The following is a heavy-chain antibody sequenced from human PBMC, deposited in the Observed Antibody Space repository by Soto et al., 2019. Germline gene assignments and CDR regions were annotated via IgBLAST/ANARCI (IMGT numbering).Heavy chain of an antibody. Sequence: GGSLRLSCAASGFTFSSYALHWARQAPGKGLEWVAVISYDGSNKYYADSVKGRFTISRDNSKNTLYLQMNSLRAEDTAVYYCARGLDLVVVVAANFDYWGQGTLVTVSS. CDR2: ISYDGSNK. D-gene: IGHD2-15*01. CDR3: ARGLDLVVVVAANFDY. J-gene: IGHJ4*01. V-gene: IGHV3-30-3*01. CDR1: GFTFSSYA.